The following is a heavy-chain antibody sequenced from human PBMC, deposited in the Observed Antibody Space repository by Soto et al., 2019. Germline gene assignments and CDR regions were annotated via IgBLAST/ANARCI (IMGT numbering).Heavy chain of an antibody. Sequence: PXGTLWLTGIVSGASFKSGGYSWSWIRQPPGKGLEWIGYVYHTGRTSYNPSLKSRVSISMDTSKNQFSLNLDSVTAADTAVYFCARDFAYFDSWGQGTLVTVSS. CDR1: GASFKSGGYS. CDR3: ARDFAYFDS. V-gene: IGHV4-61*08. D-gene: IGHD3-3*01. J-gene: IGHJ4*02. CDR2: VYHTGRT.